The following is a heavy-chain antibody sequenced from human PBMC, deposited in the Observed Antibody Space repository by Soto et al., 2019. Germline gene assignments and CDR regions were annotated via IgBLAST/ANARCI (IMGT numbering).Heavy chain of an antibody. CDR3: AKAGGGYTKRNFDS. V-gene: IGHV3-23*01. Sequence: EVQLLESGGGSVQPGGSLRLSCAASGFSFSGYAMAWVRQAPGKGLEWVSGISGSGATTYYADSVKGRCTISRDNSKNTLSLQLHRQSAEVTAVYEWAKAGGGYTKRNFDSWGPGSLVTVSS. J-gene: IGHJ4*01. D-gene: IGHD5-12*01. CDR2: ISGSGATT. CDR1: GFSFSGYA.